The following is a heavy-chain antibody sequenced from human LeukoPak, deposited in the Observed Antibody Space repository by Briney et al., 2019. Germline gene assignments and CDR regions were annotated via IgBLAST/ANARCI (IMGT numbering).Heavy chain of an antibody. CDR3: TRSIASRYDHDAFDI. Sequence: GGSLRLSCAASGFTFSSYSMNWVRQAPGKGLEWVSSISSSSSYIYNADSMKGRFTISRDNARNSLYLQMNSLRAEDTALYYCTRSIASRYDHDAFDIWGQGTMVTVSS. D-gene: IGHD6-6*01. CDR2: ISSSSSYI. J-gene: IGHJ3*02. CDR1: GFTFSSYS. V-gene: IGHV3-21*01.